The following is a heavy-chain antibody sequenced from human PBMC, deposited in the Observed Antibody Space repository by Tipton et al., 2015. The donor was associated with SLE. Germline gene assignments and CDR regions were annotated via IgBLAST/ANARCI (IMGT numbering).Heavy chain of an antibody. D-gene: IGHD2-2*01. V-gene: IGHV4-59*08. CDR3: ARGIIPAARYFQD. J-gene: IGHJ1*01. Sequence: TLSLTCTVSGGSISSYYWSWIRQPPGKGLEWIGNIYYSGNTNYNPSLKSRLTISVDTSKNQFSLRLSSVTAADTAVYYCARGIIPAARYFQDWGQGTLVTVSS. CDR2: IYYSGNT. CDR1: GGSISSYY.